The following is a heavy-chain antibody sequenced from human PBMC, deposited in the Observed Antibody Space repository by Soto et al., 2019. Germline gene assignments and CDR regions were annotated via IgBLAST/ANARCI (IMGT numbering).Heavy chain of an antibody. CDR3: ARAIGPMLFDV. J-gene: IGHJ3*01. CDR1: GGSFSGYY. D-gene: IGHD2-8*01. CDR2: INHSGST. Sequence: PSETLSLTCSVYGGSFSGYYRSWIRQPPGKGLEWIGEINHSGSTNYNPSLKSRVTISVDTSKNQFSLQLNSVTPEDTAVYYCARAIGPMLFDVWGQGTMVTVSS. V-gene: IGHV4-34*01.